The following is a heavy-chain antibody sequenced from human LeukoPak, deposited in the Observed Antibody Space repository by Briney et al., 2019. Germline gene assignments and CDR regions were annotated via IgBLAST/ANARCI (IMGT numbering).Heavy chain of an antibody. Sequence: PGGSLRLSCAASGFTVSSNYMSWVRQAPGKGLEWVSIIYSGGSTYYADSVRGRFTISRDNSKNSLYLQMNSLRAEDTAVYYCVKRTSGSSGYDRWGQGTLVTVSS. V-gene: IGHV3-53*01. J-gene: IGHJ5*02. CDR3: VKRTSGSSGYDR. CDR2: IYSGGST. D-gene: IGHD3-22*01. CDR1: GFTVSSNY.